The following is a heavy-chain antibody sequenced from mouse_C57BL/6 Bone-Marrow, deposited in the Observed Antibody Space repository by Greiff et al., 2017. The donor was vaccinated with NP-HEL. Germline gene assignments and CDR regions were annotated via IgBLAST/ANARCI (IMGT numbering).Heavy chain of an antibody. CDR3: ARSDDGYYLNYAMDY. V-gene: IGHV1-69*01. D-gene: IGHD2-3*01. CDR2: IDPSDSYT. Sequence: QVQLQQPGAELVMPGASVKLSCKASGYTFTSYWMHWVKQRPGQGLEWIGEIDPSDSYTNYNQKFKGKSTLTVDKSSSTAYMQLSSLTSEDSAVYYGARSDDGYYLNYAMDYWGQGTSVTVSS. CDR1: GYTFTSYW. J-gene: IGHJ4*01.